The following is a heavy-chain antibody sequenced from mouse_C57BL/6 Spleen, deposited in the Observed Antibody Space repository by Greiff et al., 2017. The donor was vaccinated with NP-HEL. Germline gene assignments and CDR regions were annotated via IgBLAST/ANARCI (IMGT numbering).Heavy chain of an antibody. Sequence: QVQLQQSGAELVKPGASVKLSCKASGYTFTEYTINWVKQRAGQGLEWIGWFYPGSGSIKYNEKFKDKATLTADKSSSTAYMELSRVTSEDSAVYFCARHVFTTVVADCFDYWGQGTPRTVSS. D-gene: IGHD1-1*01. CDR1: GYTFTEYT. V-gene: IGHV1-62-2*01. J-gene: IGHJ2*01. CDR3: ARHVFTTVVADCFDY. CDR2: FYPGSGSI.